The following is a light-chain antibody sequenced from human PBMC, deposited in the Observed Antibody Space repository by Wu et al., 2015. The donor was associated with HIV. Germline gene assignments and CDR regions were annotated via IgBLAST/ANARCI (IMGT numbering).Light chain of an antibody. V-gene: IGKV3-15*01. Sequence: EIVMTQSPATLSVSPGERATLSCRASQSVSSNLAWYQRKPGQAPRLLIYGASTRATGIPARFSGSGSGTGFTLTISSIQSEDFAVYYCQQYNNWPSYTFGQGTKLEIK. J-gene: IGKJ2*01. CDR2: GAS. CDR1: QSVSSN. CDR3: QQYNNWPSYT.